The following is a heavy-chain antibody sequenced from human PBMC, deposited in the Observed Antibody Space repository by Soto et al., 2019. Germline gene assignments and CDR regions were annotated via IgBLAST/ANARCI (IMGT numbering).Heavy chain of an antibody. D-gene: IGHD2-21*02. V-gene: IGHV5-51*01. J-gene: IGHJ5*02. Sequence: GESLKISCKGPGHLFNNHWIGWVRQTPGKGLEWMGLIFTRDSETKTSPSFQGHVSFSVDNSINTVYLQWTSLKTTDTGIYFCARGCFDSGHGYDLWGQATLVTVS. CDR3: ARGCFDSGHGYDL. CDR1: GHLFNNHW. CDR2: IFTRDSET.